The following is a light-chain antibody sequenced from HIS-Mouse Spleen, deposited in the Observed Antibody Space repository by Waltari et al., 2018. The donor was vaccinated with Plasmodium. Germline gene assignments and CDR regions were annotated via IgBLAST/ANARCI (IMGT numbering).Light chain of an antibody. J-gene: IGLJ3*02. V-gene: IGLV3-10*01. CDR3: YSTDSSGNHRV. Sequence: SYELTPPPSVSVSPGQTARIPCSGDACPKKYSYGYQQKSGQAPVLVIYEDSKRPSGIPERFSGSSSGTMATLTISGAQVEDEADYYCYSTDSSGNHRVFGGGTKLTVL. CDR2: EDS. CDR1: ACPKKY.